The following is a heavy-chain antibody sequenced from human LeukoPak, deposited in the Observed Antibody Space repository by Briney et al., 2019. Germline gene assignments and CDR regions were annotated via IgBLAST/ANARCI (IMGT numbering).Heavy chain of an antibody. CDR3: ARDLVSSGYYLGGWFDP. V-gene: IGHV1-46*01. J-gene: IGHJ5*02. D-gene: IGHD3-3*01. CDR2: INPSGGST. CDR1: RYTFTSYY. Sequence: ASVKVSCKASRYTFTSYYMHWVRQAPGQGLEWMGIINPSGGSTSYAQKFQGRVTMTRDMSTSTVYMELSSLRSEDTAVYYCARDLVSSGYYLGGWFDPWGQGTLVTVSS.